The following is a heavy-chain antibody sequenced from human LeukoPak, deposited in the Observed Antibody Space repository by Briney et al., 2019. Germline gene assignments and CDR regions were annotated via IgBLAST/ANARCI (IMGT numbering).Heavy chain of an antibody. CDR1: GGSISSYY. CDR3: ARDSPGSSGPGVFDY. Sequence: SETLSLTCTVSGGSISSYYWSWIRQPPGKGLEWIGYIYYSGSTNYNPSLKSRVTISVDTSKNQFSLKLSSVTAADTAVYYCARDSPGSSGPGVFDYWGQGTLVTVSS. V-gene: IGHV4-59*01. CDR2: IYYSGST. J-gene: IGHJ4*02. D-gene: IGHD6-19*01.